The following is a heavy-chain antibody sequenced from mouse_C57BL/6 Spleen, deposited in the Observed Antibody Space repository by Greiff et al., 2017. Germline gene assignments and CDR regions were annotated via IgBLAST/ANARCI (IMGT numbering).Heavy chain of an antibody. CDR3: ARPRYYGSSGYAMDY. Sequence: QVQLQQPGAELVKPGASVKLSCKASGYTFTSYWMQWVKQRPGQGLEWIGEIDPSDSYTNYNQKFKGKATLTVDTSSSTAYMRLSSLTSEDSAVYYCARPRYYGSSGYAMDYWGQGTSVTVSS. J-gene: IGHJ4*01. D-gene: IGHD1-1*01. V-gene: IGHV1-50*01. CDR1: GYTFTSYW. CDR2: IDPSDSYT.